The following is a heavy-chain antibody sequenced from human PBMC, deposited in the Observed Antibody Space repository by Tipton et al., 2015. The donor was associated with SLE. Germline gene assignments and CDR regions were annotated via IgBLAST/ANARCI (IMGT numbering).Heavy chain of an antibody. CDR1: GYTFTTYG. V-gene: IGHV1-18*01. J-gene: IGHJ2*01. CDR2: ISPYKGNT. D-gene: IGHD4-17*01. Sequence: QLVQSGAEVKKPGASVKVSCKASGYTFTTYGISWVRQAPGQGLEWMGWISPYKGNTNYAQKVQGRVTMTTDTSTSTAYMELRSLRSDDTAVYYCSTVVTTGLYWYFDLWGRGTLVTVSS. CDR3: STVVTTGLYWYFDL.